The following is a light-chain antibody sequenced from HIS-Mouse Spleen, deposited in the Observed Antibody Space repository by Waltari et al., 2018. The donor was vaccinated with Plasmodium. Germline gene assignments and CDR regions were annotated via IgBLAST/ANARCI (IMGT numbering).Light chain of an antibody. CDR2: DVS. Sequence: QSALTQPRSVSGSPGQSVTISCTGTSSDVGGYNYVSWYQQHSGKAHKRMIYDVSKRPAGVPDRFSGSKSGSTASLTISGLQAEDEADYYCCSYAGSYPYVFGTGTKVTVL. CDR3: CSYAGSYPYV. V-gene: IGLV2-11*01. CDR1: SSDVGGYNY. J-gene: IGLJ1*01.